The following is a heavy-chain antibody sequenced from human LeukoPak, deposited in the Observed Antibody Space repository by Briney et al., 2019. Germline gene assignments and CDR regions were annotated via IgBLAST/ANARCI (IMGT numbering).Heavy chain of an antibody. V-gene: IGHV3-23*01. CDR2: VNGRGATT. Sequence: PGGFLRLSCAASGFASGFTFSDYAVSWVRQAPGKGPEWVAGVNGRGATTYYADSVRGRFTISRDNSKNTVYLQMISLGADDTAVYFCAKAPATGEGYYFYYMDVWGKGTTVTVSS. J-gene: IGHJ6*03. CDR1: GFTFSDYA. CDR3: AKAPATGEGYYFYYMDV. D-gene: IGHD7-27*01.